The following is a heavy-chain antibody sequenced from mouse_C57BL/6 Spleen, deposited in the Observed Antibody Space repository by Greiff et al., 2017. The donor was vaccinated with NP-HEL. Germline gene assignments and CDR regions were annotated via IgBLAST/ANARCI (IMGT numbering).Heavy chain of an antibody. D-gene: IGHD3-1*01. J-gene: IGHJ2*01. CDR3: ARGNGLRGGWYY. V-gene: IGHV1-54*01. Sequence: VQLQQSGAELVRPGTSVEVSCKASGYAFTNYLIEWVKQRPGQGLEWIGVINPGSGGTNYNEKFKGKATLTADKSSSTAYMQLSSLTSEDSAVYFCARGNGLRGGWYYWGQGTTLTVSS. CDR1: GYAFTNYL. CDR2: INPGSGGT.